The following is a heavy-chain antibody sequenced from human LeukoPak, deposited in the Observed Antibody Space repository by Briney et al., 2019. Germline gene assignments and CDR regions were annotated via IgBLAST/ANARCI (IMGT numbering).Heavy chain of an antibody. J-gene: IGHJ6*02. Sequence: PGRSLRLTCAASRFTLSTYAMHWVRQAPGKGLEWVAIISYDGSNKYYADSVKGRFTISRDNSKNTLYLQMNSLRAEDTAVYYCARDANSYYYHMDVWGQGTTVTVSS. CDR3: ARDANSYYYHMDV. V-gene: IGHV3-30*04. CDR1: RFTLSTYA. CDR2: ISYDGSNK.